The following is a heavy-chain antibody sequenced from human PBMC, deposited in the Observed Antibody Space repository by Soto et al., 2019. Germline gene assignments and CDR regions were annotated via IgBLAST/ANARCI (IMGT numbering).Heavy chain of an antibody. V-gene: IGHV4-59*01. Sequence: QVQLQESGPGLVKPSETLSLTCTVSGGSISSYFWSWIRQPPGKGLEWIGYIYYTGSTNYNPSLTSRVTISVAPSKNPFSLQLSSVTAADTAVYSCANFNWYFDLWGRGTLVTVSS. CDR1: GGSISSYF. CDR2: IYYTGST. J-gene: IGHJ2*01. CDR3: ANFNWYFDL.